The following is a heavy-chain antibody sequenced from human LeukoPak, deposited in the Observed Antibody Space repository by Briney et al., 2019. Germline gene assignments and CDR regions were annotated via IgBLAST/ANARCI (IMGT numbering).Heavy chain of an antibody. D-gene: IGHD3-22*01. V-gene: IGHV3-21*01. CDR3: ARHYYDSQGAFDI. Sequence: PGGSLRLSCAASGFTFSSYSMNWVRQAPGKGLEWVSFISSSSSYIYYADSVKGRFTISRDNAKNSLYLQMNSLRAEDTAVYYCARHYYDSQGAFDIWGQGTMVTVSS. J-gene: IGHJ3*02. CDR2: ISSSSSYI. CDR1: GFTFSSYS.